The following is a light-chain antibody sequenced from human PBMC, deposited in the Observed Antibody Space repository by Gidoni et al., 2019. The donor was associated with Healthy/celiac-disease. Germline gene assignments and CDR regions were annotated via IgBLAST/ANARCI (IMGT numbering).Light chain of an antibody. J-gene: IGLJ3*02. CDR2: DDS. V-gene: IGLV3-21*02. CDR1: NIGSKS. Sequence: SYVLTQPPSVSVAPGQTARITCGGNNIGSKSVHWYQQKPGQAPVLVVYDDSARPSGIPERFSGSNSGNTATLTISRVEAGDEADYYCQVWDSSSDLWVFGGGTKLTVL. CDR3: QVWDSSSDLWV.